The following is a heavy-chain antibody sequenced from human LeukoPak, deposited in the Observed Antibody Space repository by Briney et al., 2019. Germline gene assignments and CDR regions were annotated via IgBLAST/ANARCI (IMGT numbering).Heavy chain of an antibody. Sequence: GGSLRLSCAASGFTFSSYAMSWVRQAPGKGLEWVSYISSSGSTIYYADSGKGRFTISRDNAKNSLYLKMNSLRAEDTAVYYCARVVITNFDYWGQGTLVTVSS. CDR1: GFTFSSYA. D-gene: IGHD3-16*01. V-gene: IGHV3-48*03. CDR3: ARVVITNFDY. CDR2: ISSSGSTI. J-gene: IGHJ4*02.